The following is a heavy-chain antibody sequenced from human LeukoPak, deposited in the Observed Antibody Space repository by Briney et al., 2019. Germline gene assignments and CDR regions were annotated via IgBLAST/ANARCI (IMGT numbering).Heavy chain of an antibody. D-gene: IGHD2-8*01. V-gene: IGHV3-64D*06. Sequence: GGSLRLSCSASGFTFSAYFMHWVRQDPGKRLEYVSSISSNEYDTYYADSVKGRFTISRDNSKNTLFLQMSSLRAEDTAVYYCVKDLNGTWSFDYWGQGTLVTVSS. CDR2: ISSNEYDT. J-gene: IGHJ4*02. CDR1: GFTFSAYF. CDR3: VKDLNGTWSFDY.